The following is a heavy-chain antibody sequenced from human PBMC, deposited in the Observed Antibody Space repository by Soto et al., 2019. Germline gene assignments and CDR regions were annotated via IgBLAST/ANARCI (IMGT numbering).Heavy chain of an antibody. Sequence: ASVKVSCKTSGYTFPNDDVSWGGQAPGQGLEWVGWISVFSENAKYARNFQDRVTITADTSTNTAYMELRSLKLDDTAFYYCATQRIGGSYFDHWGQGTLVTVSS. CDR2: ISVFSENA. CDR1: GYTFPNDD. CDR3: ATQRIGGSYFDH. J-gene: IGHJ4*02. V-gene: IGHV1-18*04. D-gene: IGHD3-16*01.